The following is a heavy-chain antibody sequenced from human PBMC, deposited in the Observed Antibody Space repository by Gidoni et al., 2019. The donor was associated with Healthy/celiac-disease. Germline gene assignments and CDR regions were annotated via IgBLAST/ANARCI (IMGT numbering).Heavy chain of an antibody. D-gene: IGHD3-22*01. CDR3: ARPLHYYDSNGFAFDI. J-gene: IGHJ3*02. CDR2: IYYSGST. Sequence: QLQLQESGPGLVKPSETLSLTCTVSGGSLSRSSYYWGWIRQPPGKGLEWIGSIYYSGSTYYNPSLKSRVTISVDTSKNQFSLKLSSVTAADTAVYYCARPLHYYDSNGFAFDIWGQGTMVTVSS. CDR1: GGSLSRSSYY. V-gene: IGHV4-39*01.